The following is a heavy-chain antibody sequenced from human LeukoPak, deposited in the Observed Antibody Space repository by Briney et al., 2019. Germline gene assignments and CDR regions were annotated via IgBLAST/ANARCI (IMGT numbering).Heavy chain of an antibody. J-gene: IGHJ4*02. Sequence: GGSLRLSCAASGFTFSTYWMSWVRQAPGKGLEWVANIRQDGSEKYYVASVKGRFTISRDNAKDSLYLQMNSLRAEDTAVYYCAKEPTASTRPLDYWGQGTLVTVSS. CDR1: GFTFSTYW. CDR3: AKEPTASTRPLDY. D-gene: IGHD5-18*01. CDR2: IRQDGSEK. V-gene: IGHV3-7*03.